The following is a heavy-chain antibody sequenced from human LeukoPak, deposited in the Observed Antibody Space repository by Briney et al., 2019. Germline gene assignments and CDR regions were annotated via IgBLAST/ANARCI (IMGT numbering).Heavy chain of an antibody. CDR1: GGSISSYY. CDR2: IYYSGST. D-gene: IGHD3-22*01. V-gene: IGHV4-39*02. Sequence: SETLSLTCTVSGGSISSYYWGRIRQPPGKGLEWIGSIYYSGSTYYNPSLKSRVTISVDTSKNQFSLKLSSVTAADTAVYYCARDYYDSSGNDWFDPWGQGTLVTVSS. CDR3: ARDYYDSSGNDWFDP. J-gene: IGHJ5*02.